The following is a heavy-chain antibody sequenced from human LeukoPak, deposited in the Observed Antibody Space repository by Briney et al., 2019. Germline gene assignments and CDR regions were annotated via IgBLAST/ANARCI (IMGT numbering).Heavy chain of an antibody. CDR3: ARPGAYSYGYGSDY. CDR1: GYSISSGYY. Sequence: SETLSLTCTVSGYSISSGYYWGWIRQPPGKGLEWIGSIYHSGNTYYNPSLKSRVTISVDTSKNQFSLKLSSVTAADTAVYYCARPGAYSYGYGSDYWGQGTLVTVSS. V-gene: IGHV4-38-2*02. J-gene: IGHJ4*02. D-gene: IGHD5-18*01. CDR2: IYHSGNT.